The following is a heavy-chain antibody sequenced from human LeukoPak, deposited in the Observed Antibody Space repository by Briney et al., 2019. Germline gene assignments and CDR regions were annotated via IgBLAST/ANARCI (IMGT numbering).Heavy chain of an antibody. CDR2: ISGSGGST. CDR3: AKGYCSGGSCYPFDP. CDR1: GFSFSISA. D-gene: IGHD2-15*01. Sequence: PGGSLRLSCAASGFSFSISAMSWVRQAPGKGLEWVSAISGSGGSTYYADSVKGRFTISRDNSKNTLYLQMNSLRAEDTAVYYCAKGYCSGGSCYPFDPWGQGTLVTVSS. J-gene: IGHJ5*02. V-gene: IGHV3-23*01.